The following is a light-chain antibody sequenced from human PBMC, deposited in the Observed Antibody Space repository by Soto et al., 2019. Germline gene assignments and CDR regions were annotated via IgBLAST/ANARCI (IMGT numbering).Light chain of an antibody. Sequence: DVQMTQSPSTLSASVADRVTITCRASQRISSWLAWIQQKPGKAHQLLINTASTLKSGVPSRFSGSGSGTEFTLTISSLQPDDSATYYCQQYNSYSFGQGTKVDIK. CDR2: TAS. V-gene: IGKV1-5*03. CDR1: QRISSW. J-gene: IGKJ1*01. CDR3: QQYNSYS.